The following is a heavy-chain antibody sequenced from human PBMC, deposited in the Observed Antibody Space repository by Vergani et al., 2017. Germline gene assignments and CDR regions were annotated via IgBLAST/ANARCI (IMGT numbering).Heavy chain of an antibody. CDR2: IYYSGST. J-gene: IGHJ4*02. V-gene: IGHV4-59*01. CDR3: AKDPYYYDSSGQSFDY. CDR1: GGSISSYY. Sequence: QVQLQESGPGLVKPSETLSLTCTVSGGSISSYYWSWIRQPPRKGLEWIGYIYYSGSTNYNPSLKSRVTISVDTSKNQFSLKLSSVTAADTAVYYCAKDPYYYDSSGQSFDYWGQGTLVTVSS. D-gene: IGHD3-22*01.